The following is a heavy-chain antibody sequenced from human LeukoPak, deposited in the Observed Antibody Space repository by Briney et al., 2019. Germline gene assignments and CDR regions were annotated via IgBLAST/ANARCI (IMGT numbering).Heavy chain of an antibody. CDR2: ISYDGSNK. D-gene: IGHD5-12*01. V-gene: IGHV3-30-3*01. Sequence: PGGSLRLSCAASGFTFSSYAMHWVRQAPGKGLEWVAVISYDGSNKYYADSVKGRFTISRDNSKNTLYLQMNGLRAEDTAVYYCARVVAGYEVYFDYWGQGTLVTVSS. J-gene: IGHJ4*02. CDR3: ARVVAGYEVYFDY. CDR1: GFTFSSYA.